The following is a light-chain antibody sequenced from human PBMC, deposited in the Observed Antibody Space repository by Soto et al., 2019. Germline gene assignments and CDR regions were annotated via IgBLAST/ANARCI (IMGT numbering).Light chain of an antibody. CDR2: GGS. J-gene: IGKJ1*01. CDR1: QSVSSNH. V-gene: IGKV3-20*01. Sequence: EIVLTQSPATLSLSPGERATLYCRASQSVSSNHLAWYQQKPGQAPRLLICGGSSRATGIPVRFSGSGSETDFTLTITRLEPEDFAMYYCQQYSSSRTFGQGTKVDIK. CDR3: QQYSSSRT.